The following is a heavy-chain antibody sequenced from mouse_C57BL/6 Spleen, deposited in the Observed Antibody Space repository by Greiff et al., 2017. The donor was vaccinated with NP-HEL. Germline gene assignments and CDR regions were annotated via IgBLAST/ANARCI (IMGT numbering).Heavy chain of an antibody. CDR2: ISGGGGNT. V-gene: IGHV5-9*01. D-gene: IGHD2-4*01. CDR3: ARLLYDYDSSQDY. Sequence: EVQVVESGRGLVKPGGSLKLSCAASGFTFSSYTMSWVRQTPEKRLEWVATISGGGGNTYYPDSVKGRFTISRDNAKNTLYLQMSSLRSEDTALYYCARLLYDYDSSQDYWGQGTTLTVSS. CDR1: GFTFSSYT. J-gene: IGHJ2*01.